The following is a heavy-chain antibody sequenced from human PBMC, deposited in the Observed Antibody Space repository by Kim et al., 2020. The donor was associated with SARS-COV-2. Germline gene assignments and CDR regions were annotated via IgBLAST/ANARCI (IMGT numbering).Heavy chain of an antibody. CDR2: IIPIFGTA. J-gene: IGHJ3*02. CDR3: ASPLCGGDCYSLRRGAFDI. CDR1: GGTFSSYA. D-gene: IGHD2-21*02. Sequence: SVKVSCKASGGTFSSYAISWVRQAPGQGLEWMGGIIPIFGTANYAQKFQGRVTITADESTSTAYMELSSLRSEDTAVYYCASPLCGGDCYSLRRGAFDIWGQGTMVTVSS. V-gene: IGHV1-69*13.